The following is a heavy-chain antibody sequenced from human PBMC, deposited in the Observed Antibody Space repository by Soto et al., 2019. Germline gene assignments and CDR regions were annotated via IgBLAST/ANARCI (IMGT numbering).Heavy chain of an antibody. V-gene: IGHV4-39*01. CDR3: ATSYSDAWYDFPWYFAL. J-gene: IGHJ2*01. Sequence: QLQLQESGPGLLKPSETLSLTCTVSGGSITSDNSYWGWIRQPPGKGLEWIGSLYSSGSTYYNPSLRSRVTISVNTSKNQFSLKQHSVTAADTALYYSATSYSDAWYDFPWYFALWGRGTLVTVSS. D-gene: IGHD3-3*01. CDR2: LYSSGST. CDR1: GGSITSDNSY.